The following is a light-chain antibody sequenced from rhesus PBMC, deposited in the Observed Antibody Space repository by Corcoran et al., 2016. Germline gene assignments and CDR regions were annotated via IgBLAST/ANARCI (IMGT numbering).Light chain of an antibody. CDR3: LQYNTKPYS. CDR2: GAS. CDR1: QGIANY. Sequence: DIQMTQSPSSLSASVGDRVTITCRASQGIANYLSWYQQKPGKAPKRLMYGASSLESGVSPRFSGSGSGTECALTISSLQPEDFAAYYCLQYNTKPYSFGQGTKVEIK. J-gene: IGKJ2*01. V-gene: IGKV1-36*01.